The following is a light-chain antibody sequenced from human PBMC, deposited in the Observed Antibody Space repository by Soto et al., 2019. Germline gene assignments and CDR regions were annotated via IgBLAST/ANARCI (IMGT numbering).Light chain of an antibody. CDR1: QSVLYSSNNKNY. J-gene: IGKJ1*01. CDR3: QQYYSTRT. V-gene: IGKV4-1*01. Sequence: DIVMTQSPDSLAVSLGERATINCKSSQSVLYSSNNKNYLAWYQQKPGQPPKLLIYWASTRESGVPDRFSGSRSGTDFTLTSSSLQAEDVAVYYCQQYYSTRTFGQGTKVEIK. CDR2: WAS.